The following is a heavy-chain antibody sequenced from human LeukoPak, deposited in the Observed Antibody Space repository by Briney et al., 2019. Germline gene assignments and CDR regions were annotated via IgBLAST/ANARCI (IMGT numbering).Heavy chain of an antibody. V-gene: IGHV1-8*01. CDR1: GYTFTSYD. D-gene: IGHD1-14*01. J-gene: IGHJ5*02. CDR2: MNPNSGNT. Sequence: ASVKVSCKASGYTFTSYDINWVRQATGQGLEWMGWMNPNSGNTGYAQKFQGRVTMTRNTSISTAYTELSSLRSEDTAVYYCARGRRVPNGFDPWGQGTLVTVSS. CDR3: ARGRRVPNGFDP.